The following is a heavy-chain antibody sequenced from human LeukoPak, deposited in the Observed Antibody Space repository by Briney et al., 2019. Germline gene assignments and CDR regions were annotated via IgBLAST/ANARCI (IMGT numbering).Heavy chain of an antibody. CDR2: IYYSGST. CDR3: ARGITIFGVVTGYFDY. CDR1: GGSISSSSYY. D-gene: IGHD3-3*01. J-gene: IGHJ4*02. V-gene: IGHV4-39*07. Sequence: KSSETLSLTCTVSGGSISSSSYYWGWIRQPPGKGLEWIGSIYYSGSTYYNPSLKSRVTISVDTSKNQFSLKLSSVTAADTAVYYCARGITIFGVVTGYFDYWGQGTLVTVSS.